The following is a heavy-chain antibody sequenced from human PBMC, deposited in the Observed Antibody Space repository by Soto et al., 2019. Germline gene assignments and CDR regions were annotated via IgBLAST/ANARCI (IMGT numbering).Heavy chain of an antibody. CDR3: ARDLVAAAGFDY. CDR2: ISYDGSNK. J-gene: IGHJ4*02. CDR1: GFTFSSYA. D-gene: IGHD6-13*01. V-gene: IGHV3-30-3*01. Sequence: QVQLVESGGGVVQPGRSLRLSCAASGFTFSSYAMHWVRQAPGKGLEWVAVISYDGSNKYYADSMKGRFTISRDNSKNTLYLQMNSLRAEDTAVYYCARDLVAAAGFDYWGQGTLVTVSS.